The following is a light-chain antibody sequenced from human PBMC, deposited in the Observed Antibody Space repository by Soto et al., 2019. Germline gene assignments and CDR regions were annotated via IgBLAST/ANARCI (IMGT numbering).Light chain of an antibody. J-gene: IGLJ2*01. V-gene: IGLV2-14*01. CDR2: EVS. CDR3: SSYSYSSVGL. CDR1: SSDVGGYDY. Sequence: QSALTQPASVSGSPGQSITISCTGTSSDVGGYDYVSWYQQHPGKAPKLIIYEVSNRPSGVSNRFSGSKSGNTASLTISGLQAEDEADYYCSSYSYSSVGLFGGGTKVTVL.